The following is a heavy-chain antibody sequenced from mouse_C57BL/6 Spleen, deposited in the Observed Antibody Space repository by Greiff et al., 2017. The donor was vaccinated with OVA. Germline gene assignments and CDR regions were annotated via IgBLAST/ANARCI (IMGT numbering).Heavy chain of an antibody. CDR2: ISDGGSYT. CDR3: ARDHLYSSYAMDY. J-gene: IGHJ4*01. CDR1: GFTFSSYA. V-gene: IGHV5-4*01. D-gene: IGHD2-5*01. Sequence: EVKVVESGGGLVKPGGSLKLSCAASGFTFSSYAMSWVRQTPEKRLEWVATISDGGSYTYYPDNVKGRFTISRDNAKNNLYLQMSHLKSEDTAMYYCARDHLYSSYAMDYWGQGTSVTVSS.